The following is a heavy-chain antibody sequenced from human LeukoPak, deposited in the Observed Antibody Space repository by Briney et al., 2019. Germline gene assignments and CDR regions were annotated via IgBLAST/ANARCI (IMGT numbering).Heavy chain of an antibody. CDR2: INPSGGST. CDR1: GYTFTSYY. J-gene: IGHJ5*02. Sequence: ASVKVSCKASGYTFTSYYMHWVRQAPGQGLEWMGIINPSGGSTSYAQKFQGRVTMTRDMSTSTVYMELSSLRSEDTAVYYCALTESYYYDSSGFIWFDPWGQGTLVTVSS. D-gene: IGHD3-22*01. V-gene: IGHV1-46*01. CDR3: ALTESYYYDSSGFIWFDP.